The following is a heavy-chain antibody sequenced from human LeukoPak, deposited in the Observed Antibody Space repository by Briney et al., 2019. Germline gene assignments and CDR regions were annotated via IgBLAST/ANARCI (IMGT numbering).Heavy chain of an antibody. CDR1: GFTFSSYA. CDR2: ISGSGGST. Sequence: GGSLRLSCAASGFTFSSYAMSWVRQAPGKGLEWVSAISGSGGSTYYADSVKGRFTTSRDNSKNTLYLQMNSLRAEDTAVYYCAKDRFLEWLSYFDYWGQGTLVTVSS. CDR3: AKDRFLEWLSYFDY. J-gene: IGHJ4*02. V-gene: IGHV3-23*01. D-gene: IGHD3-3*01.